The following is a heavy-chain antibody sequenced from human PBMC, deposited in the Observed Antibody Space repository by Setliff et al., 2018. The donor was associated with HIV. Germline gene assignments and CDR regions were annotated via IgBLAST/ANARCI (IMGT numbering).Heavy chain of an antibody. CDR2: INPHSGGT. CDR1: GYTFTDYY. V-gene: IGHV1-2*02. D-gene: IGHD4-17*01. Sequence: ASVKVSCKASGYTFTDYYMHWVRQAPGQGLEWMGWINPHSGGTEYAQKFQGRVTMTRDTSISTAYMELSRLRSDDTAVYFCARGQASNDYGVSFWGQGTMVTVSS. J-gene: IGHJ3*01. CDR3: ARGQASNDYGVSF.